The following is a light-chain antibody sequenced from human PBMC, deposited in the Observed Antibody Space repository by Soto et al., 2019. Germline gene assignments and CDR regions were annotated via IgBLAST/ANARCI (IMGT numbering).Light chain of an antibody. Sequence: MTQSPATLSVSTGERATLSCRASQSVTSTLAWYQQKPGQAPSLLIYGASTRATGIPARFSGSGSGTEFTLTINSLQSEDFAVYYCQQYSNWPLTFGGGTKVDIK. CDR2: GAS. CDR3: QQYSNWPLT. J-gene: IGKJ4*01. CDR1: QSVTST. V-gene: IGKV3-15*01.